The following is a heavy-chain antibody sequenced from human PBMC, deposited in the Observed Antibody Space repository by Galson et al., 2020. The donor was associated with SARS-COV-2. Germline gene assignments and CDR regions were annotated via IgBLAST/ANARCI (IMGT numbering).Heavy chain of an antibody. CDR1: GGSISSGNYY. D-gene: IGHD3-3*01. CDR2: IYKSGNT. J-gene: IGHJ6*02. CDR3: ARGNSPWFTIFGIVTGPCGMDV. V-gene: IGHV4-61*02. Sequence: SETLSLTCTVSGGSISSGNYYWSWIRQPAGKGLEWIGRIYKSGNTNYNPSLWSQVTISVDTSKNQFSLKLRSVTAADTAVYYCARGNSPWFTIFGIVTGPCGMDVWVQGTAVTVSS.